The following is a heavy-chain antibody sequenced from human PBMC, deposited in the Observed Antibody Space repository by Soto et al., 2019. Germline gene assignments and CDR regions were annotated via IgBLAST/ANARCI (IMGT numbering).Heavy chain of an antibody. Sequence: SETLSLTCAVYGGSFSGYYWSWIRQPPGKGLEWIGEINHSGSTNYNPSLKSRVTISVDTSKNQFSLKLSSVTAADTAVYYCARGLVDIVVVPATSNNHDNWFDPWGQGTLVTVSS. J-gene: IGHJ5*02. V-gene: IGHV4-34*01. CDR2: INHSGST. CDR3: ARGLVDIVVVPATSNNHDNWFDP. CDR1: GGSFSGYY. D-gene: IGHD2-2*03.